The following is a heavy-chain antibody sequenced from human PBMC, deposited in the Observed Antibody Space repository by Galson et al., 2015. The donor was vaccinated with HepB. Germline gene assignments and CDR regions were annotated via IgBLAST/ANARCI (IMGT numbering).Heavy chain of an antibody. CDR1: GFSFINSA. CDR2: IVVGSGNR. J-gene: IGHJ6*02. V-gene: IGHV1-58*02. D-gene: IGHD3-10*01. Sequence: SVKVSCKASGFSFINSAMQWVRQARGQRLEWIGWIVVGSGNRHYAQKFQERVTITRDMSTSTAYMELSSLRSEDTAVYYCAADPQKFGSGPWNYGMDVWGQGTTVTVSS. CDR3: AADPQKFGSGPWNYGMDV.